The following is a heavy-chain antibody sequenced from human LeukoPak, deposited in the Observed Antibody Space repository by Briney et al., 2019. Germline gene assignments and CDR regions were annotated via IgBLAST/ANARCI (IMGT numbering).Heavy chain of an antibody. CDR1: GFTFGDYA. V-gene: IGHV3-49*04. CDR3: TRGYGSGSHYEY. J-gene: IGHJ4*02. CDR2: IRSKDYGGTT. Sequence: GRSLRLSCTGSGFTFGDYAVSWVRQAPGKGLEWVGFIRSKDYGGTTEYAASVKGRFTISRDDSKSIAYLQMNSLKIEDRAMYYCTRGYGSGSHYEYWGQGTLVTVSS. D-gene: IGHD3-10*01.